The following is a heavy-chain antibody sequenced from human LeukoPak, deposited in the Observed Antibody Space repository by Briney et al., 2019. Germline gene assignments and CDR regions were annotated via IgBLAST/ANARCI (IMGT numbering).Heavy chain of an antibody. Sequence: ASVKVSCKASAYIFSDFYLHWVRQAPGQGLEWMGWMNPNSGNTGYAQKFQGRVTMTRNTSISTAYMELSSLRSEDTAVYYCARGERKINWFDPWGQGTLVTVSS. CDR2: MNPNSGNT. CDR1: AYIFSDFY. CDR3: ARGERKINWFDP. V-gene: IGHV1-8*02. J-gene: IGHJ5*02. D-gene: IGHD5-24*01.